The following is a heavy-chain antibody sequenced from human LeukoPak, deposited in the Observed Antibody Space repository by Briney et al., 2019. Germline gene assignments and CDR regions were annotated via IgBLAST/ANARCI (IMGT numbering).Heavy chain of an antibody. D-gene: IGHD1-7*01. CDR2: INPKNGDT. V-gene: IGHV1-2*02. CDR3: ARFLIGTKYYFDY. CDR1: GYIFSDYY. Sequence: ASVKVSCKASGYIFSDYYIHWVRQAPGHGLEWMGWINPKNGDTVYAQRFQGRVTMTRDTSISTAYMELSRLSFDDTAVYYCARFLIGTKYYFDYWGQGTLVTVSS. J-gene: IGHJ4*02.